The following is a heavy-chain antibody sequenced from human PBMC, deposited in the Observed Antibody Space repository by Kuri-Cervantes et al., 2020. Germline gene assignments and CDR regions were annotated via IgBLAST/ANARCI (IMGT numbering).Heavy chain of an antibody. J-gene: IGHJ2*01. CDR2: IGTAGDT. CDR3: AGSGVVVVPAAPRYWYFDL. V-gene: IGHV3-13*01. Sequence: GGSLRLSCAASGFTFSSYDMHWVRQATGKGLEWVSAIGTAGDTYYPGSVKGRFTISRENAKNSLYLQMNSLRAEDTAVYYCAGSGVVVVPAAPRYWYFDLWGRGTLVTVSS. CDR1: GFTFSSYD. D-gene: IGHD2-2*01.